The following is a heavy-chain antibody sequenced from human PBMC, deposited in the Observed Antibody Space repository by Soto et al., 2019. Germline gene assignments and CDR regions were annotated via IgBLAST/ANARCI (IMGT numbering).Heavy chain of an antibody. CDR2: IYYTGST. CDR3: ARDGEVASNLHWVDL. J-gene: IGHJ5*02. V-gene: IGHV4-59*01. CDR1: GGSISSYY. Sequence: SETLSLTCSVSGGSISSYYWSWIRQPPGKGLEWIGYIYYTGSTNYNPSLKSRVTISVDTSKNQFSLNLSSLAAADTAVYYCARDGEVASNLHWVDLWGQGTLVTVSS. D-gene: IGHD5-12*01.